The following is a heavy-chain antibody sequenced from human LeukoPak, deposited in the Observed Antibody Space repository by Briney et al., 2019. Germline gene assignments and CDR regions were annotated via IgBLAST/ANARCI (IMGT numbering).Heavy chain of an antibody. J-gene: IGHJ2*01. Sequence: GGSLRLSCAASGFTFSSYWMSWVRQAPGKGLEWVANIKQDGSEKYYVDSVKGRFTISRDNAKNSLYLQMKSLRVEDTAVYYCARGPQTMIVVVRHWFFDLWGRGTLVTVSS. CDR1: GFTFSSYW. CDR2: IKQDGSEK. V-gene: IGHV3-7*01. D-gene: IGHD3-22*01. CDR3: ARGPQTMIVVVRHWFFDL.